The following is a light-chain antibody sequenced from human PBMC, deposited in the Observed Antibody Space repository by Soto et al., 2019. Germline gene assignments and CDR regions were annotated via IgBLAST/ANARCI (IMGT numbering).Light chain of an antibody. J-gene: IGKJ1*01. Sequence: EIVLTQSPGTLSLSPGERATHSCRASQSVSNNYVAWYQQKPGQAPRLLIYDASSRATGIPDRFSGSGSGTDFTLTISRLELEDFAVYYCQQCTTSPLTFGQGTRVDIK. CDR1: QSVSNNY. V-gene: IGKV3-20*01. CDR3: QQCTTSPLT. CDR2: DAS.